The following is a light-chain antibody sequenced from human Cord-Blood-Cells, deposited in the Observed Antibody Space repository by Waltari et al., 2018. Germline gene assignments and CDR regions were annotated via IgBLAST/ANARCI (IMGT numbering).Light chain of an antibody. CDR3: CSYAGSSTYV. J-gene: IGLJ1*01. CDR1: SSDVGSYNL. V-gene: IGLV2-23*02. Sequence: QSALTQPASVSGSPGQSITISCTGTSSDVGSYNLVSWYQQHPGKAPKLMIYEVSKRPSGVSNRCSGSKSGNTASLTISGIQAEDEADYYCCSYAGSSTYVFGTGTKVTVL. CDR2: EVS.